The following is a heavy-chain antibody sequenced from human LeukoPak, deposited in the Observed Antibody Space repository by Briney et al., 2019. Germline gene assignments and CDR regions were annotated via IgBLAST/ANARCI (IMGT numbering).Heavy chain of an antibody. D-gene: IGHD6-19*01. CDR2: IKPDGSEK. V-gene: IGHV3-7*01. Sequence: PGGSLRLSCAPSGFTFTTYWMSWFRQAPGKGLEWLANIKPDGSEKNYVDSVRGRFTISRDNAKNSLYLEMNSLRAEDTAVYYCARGAWYYIYWGQGTLVSVSS. CDR3: ARGAWYYIY. J-gene: IGHJ4*02. CDR1: GFTFTTYW.